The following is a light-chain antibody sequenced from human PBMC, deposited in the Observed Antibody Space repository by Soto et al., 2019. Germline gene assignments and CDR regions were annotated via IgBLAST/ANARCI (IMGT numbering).Light chain of an antibody. Sequence: QPGSRCATLGASVTLLCPGNNTDIGGYDSVSRYQQAPGKAPKLLIYDVTSRPSGIPNRFSGSKSGFTASLTISGLQAEDDAHYFCSSYRAYRTLEVFGTGTKVTVL. CDR1: NTDIGGYDS. CDR2: DVT. J-gene: IGLJ1*01. CDR3: SSYRAYRTLEV. V-gene: IGLV2-14*03.